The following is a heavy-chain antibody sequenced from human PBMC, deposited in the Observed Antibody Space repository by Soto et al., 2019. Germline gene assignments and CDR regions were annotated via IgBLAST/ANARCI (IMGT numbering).Heavy chain of an antibody. CDR2: ISSSSSYI. J-gene: IGHJ5*02. V-gene: IGHV3-21*01. Sequence: GGSLRLSCAASGFTFSSYSMNWVRQAPGKGLEWVSSISSSSSYIYYADSVKGRFTISRDNAKNSLYLQMNSLRAEDTAVYYCARSPPPNWFDPWGQGTLVIVSS. CDR1: GFTFSSYS. CDR3: ARSPPPNWFDP.